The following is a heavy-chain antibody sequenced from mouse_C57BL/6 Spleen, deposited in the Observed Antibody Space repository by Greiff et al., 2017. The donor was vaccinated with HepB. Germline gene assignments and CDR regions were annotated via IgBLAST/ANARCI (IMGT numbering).Heavy chain of an antibody. CDR2: ISSGSSTI. Sequence: EVQVVESGGGLVKPGGSLKLSCAASGFTFSDYGMHWVRQAPEKGLEWVAYISSGSSTIYYADTVKGRFTISRDNAKNTLFLQMTSLRSEDTAMYYCAAGGNCHYYAMDYWGQGTSVTVSS. D-gene: IGHD2-1*01. V-gene: IGHV5-17*01. CDR1: GFTFSDYG. J-gene: IGHJ4*01. CDR3: AAGGNCHYYAMDY.